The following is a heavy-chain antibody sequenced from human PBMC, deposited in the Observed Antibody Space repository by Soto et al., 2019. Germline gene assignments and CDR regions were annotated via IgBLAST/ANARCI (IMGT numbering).Heavy chain of an antibody. V-gene: IGHV1-18*01. D-gene: IGHD3-22*01. J-gene: IGHJ4*02. Sequence: APVKVSCKASGYTFTSYCISWVRQAPGQGLEWMGWISAYNGNTNYAQKLQGRVTMTTDTSTRPAYMELSSLRSDDTAVYYCAILDCCSYYYVHYVSAYRGQGTLVTVSS. CDR2: ISAYNGNT. CDR3: AILDCCSYYYVHYVSAY. CDR1: GYTFTSYC.